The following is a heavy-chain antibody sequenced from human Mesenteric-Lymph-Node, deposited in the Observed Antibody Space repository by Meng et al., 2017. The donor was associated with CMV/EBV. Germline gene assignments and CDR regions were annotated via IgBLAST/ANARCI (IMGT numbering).Heavy chain of an antibody. J-gene: IGHJ4*02. D-gene: IGHD5-12*01. Sequence: SGGSLSSGRYCWSWIRQPPGKGLEWIGYIYYSGSTNYNPSLKSRVTISVDTSKNQFSLNLNSVTAADTAVYYCARENYGGYLYYFDYWGQGALVTVSS. CDR1: GGSLSSGRYC. V-gene: IGHV4-61*01. CDR3: ARENYGGYLYYFDY. CDR2: IYYSGST.